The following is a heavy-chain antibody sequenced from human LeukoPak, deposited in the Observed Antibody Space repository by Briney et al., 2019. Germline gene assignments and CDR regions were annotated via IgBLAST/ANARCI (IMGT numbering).Heavy chain of an antibody. CDR3: ARVTSSIEQREEGYYFDY. J-gene: IGHJ4*02. Sequence: SETLSLTCAVYGGSFSGYYWSWIRQPPGKGLEWIGEINHSGSTNYNPSLKSRVTISVDTSKNQFSLKLSSVTAADTAVYYCARVTSSIEQREEGYYFDYWGQGTLVTVSS. CDR2: INHSGST. D-gene: IGHD1-26*01. V-gene: IGHV4-34*01. CDR1: GGSFSGYY.